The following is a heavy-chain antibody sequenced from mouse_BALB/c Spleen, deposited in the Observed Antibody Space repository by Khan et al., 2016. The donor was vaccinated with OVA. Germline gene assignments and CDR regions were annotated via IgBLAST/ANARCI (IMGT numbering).Heavy chain of an antibody. CDR2: ISYSGST. V-gene: IGHV3-2*02. CDR3: ARTARLKY. CDR1: GYSITSGYG. D-gene: IGHD1-2*01. Sequence: VQLKQSGPGLVKPSQSLSLTCTVTGYSITSGYGWNWIRQFPGNKLEWMGYISYSGSTNYNPSLKSRISITRDTSKNQFFLQLNSVTTEDTATYYCARTARLKYWGQSTTLTVSS. J-gene: IGHJ2*01.